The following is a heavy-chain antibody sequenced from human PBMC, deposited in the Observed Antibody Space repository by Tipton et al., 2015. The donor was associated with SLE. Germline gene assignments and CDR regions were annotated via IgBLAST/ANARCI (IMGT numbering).Heavy chain of an antibody. CDR3: TRGGAVAGSKGWDY. J-gene: IGHJ4*02. Sequence: SLRLSCAASGFTFSSYWMHWVRQAPGKGLVWVSRINTSGSSTHYADSVKGRFTISRDNAKNTVYLQMNSLKSDDTALYYCTRGGAVAGSKGWDYWGQGTLVTVSS. D-gene: IGHD6-19*01. CDR1: GFTFSSYW. CDR2: INTSGSST. V-gene: IGHV3-74*01.